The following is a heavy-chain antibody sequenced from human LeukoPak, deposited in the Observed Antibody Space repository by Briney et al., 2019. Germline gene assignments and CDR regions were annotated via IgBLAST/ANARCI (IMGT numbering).Heavy chain of an antibody. V-gene: IGHV5-51*01. Sequence: GESLKISCKGSGYSFTSYWIGWVRQMPGKGLEWMGIIYPGDSDTRYGPSFQGQVTISADKSISTAYLQWSSLKASDTAMYYCATTRVAATLAFRFDAFDIWGQGTMVTVSS. D-gene: IGHD2-15*01. J-gene: IGHJ3*02. CDR2: IYPGDSDT. CDR3: ATTRVAATLAFRFDAFDI. CDR1: GYSFTSYW.